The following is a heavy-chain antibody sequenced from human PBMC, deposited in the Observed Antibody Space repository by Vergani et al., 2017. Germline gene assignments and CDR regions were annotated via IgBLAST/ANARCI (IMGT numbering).Heavy chain of an antibody. CDR1: GFIFSHYW. CDR3: ASGVPGYQLATQYFQH. Sequence: EVQLVESGGGLVQPGGSLRLSCAASGFIFSHYWMSWVRQAPGKGLEWVANINQDGSEKYYVDSVKGRFTISRDNAKNSLYLQMNSLRAEDTALYYCASGVPGYQLATQYFQHWGQGTLVTVSS. D-gene: IGHD2-2*01. CDR2: INQDGSEK. V-gene: IGHV3-7*01. J-gene: IGHJ1*01.